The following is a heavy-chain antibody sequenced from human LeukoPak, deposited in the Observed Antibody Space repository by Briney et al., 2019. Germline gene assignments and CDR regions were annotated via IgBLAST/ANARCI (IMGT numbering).Heavy chain of an antibody. CDR3: ARVRYFDWRGGFDP. D-gene: IGHD3-9*01. J-gene: IGHJ5*02. Sequence: SETLSLTCTVSGGSISSYYWSWIRQPPGKGLEWIGYIYYSGSTNYNPSLKSRVTISVDTSKNQFSLKLSSVTAADTAVYYCARVRYFDWRGGFDPWGQGTLVTVSS. CDR1: GGSISSYY. V-gene: IGHV4-59*01. CDR2: IYYSGST.